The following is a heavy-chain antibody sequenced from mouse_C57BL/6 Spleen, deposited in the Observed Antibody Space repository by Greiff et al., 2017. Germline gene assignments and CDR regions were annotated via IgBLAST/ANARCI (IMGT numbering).Heavy chain of an antibody. Sequence: EVQLQQSVAELVRPGASVKLSCTASGFNIKNTYMHWVKQRPEQGLEWIGRIDPANGNTKYAPKFQGKATITADTSSTPAYLQLSSLTPEATAIYYCARSGGSGYGYYYAMDYWGQGTSVTVSS. CDR2: IDPANGNT. V-gene: IGHV14-3*01. CDR3: ARSGGSGYGYYYAMDY. CDR1: GFNIKNTY. J-gene: IGHJ4*01. D-gene: IGHD3-2*02.